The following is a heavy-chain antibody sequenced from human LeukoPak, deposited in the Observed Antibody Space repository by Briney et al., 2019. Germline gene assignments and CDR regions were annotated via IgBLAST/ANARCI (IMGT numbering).Heavy chain of an antibody. J-gene: IGHJ4*02. CDR3: ARAYSSTWLFDY. Sequence: AGGSLRLSCATSGFTFSSYGMHWVRQAPGKGLEWVAAIWFDGGNKYYTDSVKGRFTISRDNSMDTLYLLMNSLRAEDTAVYYCARAYSSTWLFDYWGQGTLVTVSS. CDR1: GFTFSSYG. CDR2: IWFDGGNK. D-gene: IGHD6-13*01. V-gene: IGHV3-33*01.